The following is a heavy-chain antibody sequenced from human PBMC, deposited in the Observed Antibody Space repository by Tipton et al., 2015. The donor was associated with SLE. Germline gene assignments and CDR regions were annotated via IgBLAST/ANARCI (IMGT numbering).Heavy chain of an antibody. CDR3: AKEPRDSSGLVPFDI. D-gene: IGHD3-22*01. Sequence: TLSLTCAVYGGSFSGYYWSWIRQPPGKGLEWIGEINHSGSTNYNPSLKSRVTISVDTSKNQFSLKLSSVTAADTAVYYCAKEPRDSSGLVPFDIWGQGTMVTVSS. CDR1: GGSFSGYY. CDR2: INHSGST. J-gene: IGHJ3*02. V-gene: IGHV4-34*01.